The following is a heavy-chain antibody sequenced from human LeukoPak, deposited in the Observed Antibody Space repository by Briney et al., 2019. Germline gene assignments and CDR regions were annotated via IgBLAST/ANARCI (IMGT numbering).Heavy chain of an antibody. D-gene: IGHD2-2*01. Sequence: GGSLRLSCTASGFIFGDYAMSWFRQAPGKGLEWVGFIRRKAYGGTTEHAASVKGRFTISREDSESIAYLQMNSLKTEDTAVYYCSRESDIVGVGAGYYGMDVWGQGITVTVSS. CDR2: IRRKAYGGTT. CDR3: SRESDIVGVGAGYYGMDV. J-gene: IGHJ6*02. CDR1: GFIFGDYA. V-gene: IGHV3-49*03.